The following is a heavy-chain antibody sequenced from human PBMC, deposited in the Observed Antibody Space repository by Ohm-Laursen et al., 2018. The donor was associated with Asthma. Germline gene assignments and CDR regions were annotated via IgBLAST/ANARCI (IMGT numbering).Heavy chain of an antibody. V-gene: IGHV3-21*01. CDR1: GYTFSRYS. CDR2: ISTASTFI. Sequence: SLRLSCAASGYTFSRYSIHWIRQAPGKGLEWVASISTASTFIYYADSVRGRFTTSRDNARNLVFLQMDSLRAEDTAVYYCARDTSILWWCPDYWGQGTLVTVSS. D-gene: IGHD2-21*01. J-gene: IGHJ4*02. CDR3: ARDTSILWWCPDY.